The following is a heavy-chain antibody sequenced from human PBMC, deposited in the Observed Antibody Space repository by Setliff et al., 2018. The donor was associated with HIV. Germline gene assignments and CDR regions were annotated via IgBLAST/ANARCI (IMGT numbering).Heavy chain of an antibody. CDR3: ARVRGRGAFSFDY. Sequence: ASVKVSCKTSGYTFTDYFIHWVRQAPGQRPEWMALINPNSAATNVAQKFQGRVTMPRDTSITTAYMELSGLTPDDTAVYFCARVRGRGAFSFDYWGRGTPVTVSS. J-gene: IGHJ4*01. CDR1: GYTFTDYF. V-gene: IGHV1-2*02. D-gene: IGHD3-10*01. CDR2: INPNSAAT.